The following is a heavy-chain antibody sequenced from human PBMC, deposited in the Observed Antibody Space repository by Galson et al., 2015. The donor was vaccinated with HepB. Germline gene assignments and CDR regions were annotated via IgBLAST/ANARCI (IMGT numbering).Heavy chain of an antibody. D-gene: IGHD3-10*01. Sequence: SLRLSCAASRFTFSSYAMSWVRQAPGKGLEWVSAISGSGGSTYYADSVKGRFTISRDNSKNTLYLQMNSLRAEDTAVYYCAKDKESLLWFGELLAGGSHDYYYMDVWGKGTTVTVSS. V-gene: IGHV3-23*01. CDR3: AKDKESLLWFGELLAGGSHDYYYMDV. CDR1: RFTFSSYA. J-gene: IGHJ6*03. CDR2: ISGSGGST.